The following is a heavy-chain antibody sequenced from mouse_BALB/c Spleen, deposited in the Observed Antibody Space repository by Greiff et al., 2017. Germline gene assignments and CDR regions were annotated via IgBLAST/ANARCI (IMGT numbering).Heavy chain of an antibody. CDR1: GFTFSSYA. J-gene: IGHJ4*01. CDR2: ISSGGST. V-gene: IGHV5-6-5*01. CDR3: ARTHTTGYAMDY. Sequence: DVQLQESGGGLVKPGGSLKLSCAASGFTFSSYAMSWVRQTPEKRLEWVASISSGGSTYYPDSVKGRFTISRDNARNILYLQMSSLRSEDTAMYYCARTHTTGYAMDYWGQGTSVTVSS. D-gene: IGHD2-12*01.